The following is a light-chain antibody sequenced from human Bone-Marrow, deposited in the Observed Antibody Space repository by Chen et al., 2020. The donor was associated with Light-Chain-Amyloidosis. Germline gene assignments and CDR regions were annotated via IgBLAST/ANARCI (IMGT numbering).Light chain of an antibody. CDR2: AAS. CDR1: RRIPTY. CDR3: QQSYIMPFT. V-gene: IGKV1-39*01. Sequence: QLTQSQSSSSASGGDTVTITPRASRRIPTYLNWYQQKPGKAPKLLIYAASLLESVVPSRFSGSGSGTTFTLTISILQPEDFASYYCQQSYIMPFTFGPGTKVDIE. J-gene: IGKJ3*01.